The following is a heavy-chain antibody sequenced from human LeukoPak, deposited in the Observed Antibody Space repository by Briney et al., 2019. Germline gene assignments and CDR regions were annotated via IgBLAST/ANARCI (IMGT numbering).Heavy chain of an antibody. CDR2: INPNSGRT. J-gene: IGHJ4*02. Sequence: ASVKVSCKTSGYTFNDYYVHRVRQAHGQGLEWMGWINPNSGRTNYAAKFQGRFTLTSDTSISTAYMEMSGLIAGDTALYYCARDSSDVLTGYYHFWGQGTLVTVSS. D-gene: IGHD3-9*01. V-gene: IGHV1-2*02. CDR1: GYTFNDYY. CDR3: ARDSSDVLTGYYHF.